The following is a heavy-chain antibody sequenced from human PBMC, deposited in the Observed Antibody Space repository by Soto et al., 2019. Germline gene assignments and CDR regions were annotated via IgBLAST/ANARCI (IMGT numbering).Heavy chain of an antibody. CDR1: GFTFSSYS. J-gene: IGHJ6*03. D-gene: IGHD6-19*01. Sequence: PGGSLRLSCAASGFTFSSYSMNWVRQAPGKGLEWVSYISRSSSTIYYADSVKGRFTISRDNAKNSLYLQMNSLRAEDTAVYYCAREGSGWGTGYYYMDVWGKGTTVTVSS. CDR2: ISRSSSTI. V-gene: IGHV3-48*01. CDR3: AREGSGWGTGYYYMDV.